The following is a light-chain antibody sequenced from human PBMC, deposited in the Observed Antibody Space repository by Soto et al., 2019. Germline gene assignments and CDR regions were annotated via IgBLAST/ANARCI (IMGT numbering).Light chain of an antibody. CDR2: YAS. V-gene: IGKV3-11*01. CDR1: QNVGRY. Sequence: EIVLTQSPATLSLSPGETATLSCRASQNVGRYLAWYQHKPGQAPRLLIYYASSRATGIPARFSGSGSGTDFTLTISSLEPEDFAVYYCQQRSNWPTELTFGGGTKVEIK. CDR3: QQRSNWPTELT. J-gene: IGKJ4*01.